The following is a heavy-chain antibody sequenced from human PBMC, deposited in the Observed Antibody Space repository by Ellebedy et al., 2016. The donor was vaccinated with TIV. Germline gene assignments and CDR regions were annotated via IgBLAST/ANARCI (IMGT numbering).Heavy chain of an antibody. CDR2: IYSGGST. CDR3: AKDFPQFRGDNARSWFDP. J-gene: IGHJ5*02. V-gene: IGHV3-53*01. Sequence: GESLKISCAASGFTVSSNYMSWVRQAPGKGLEWVSVIYSGGSTYYADSVKDRFTISRDNSQNTLYLQMNSLRVEDTAVYYCAKDFPQFRGDNARSWFDPWGQGTLVAVSS. CDR1: GFTVSSNY. D-gene: IGHD4-17*01.